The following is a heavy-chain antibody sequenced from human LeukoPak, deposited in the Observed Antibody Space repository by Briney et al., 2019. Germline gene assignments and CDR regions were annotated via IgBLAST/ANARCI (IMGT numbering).Heavy chain of an antibody. CDR1: GFTFSNYA. CDR2: ISFDGTNK. D-gene: IGHD3-10*01. J-gene: IGHJ4*02. Sequence: GGSLRLSCAASGFTFSNYAMHWVRQAPGKGLEWVAVISFDGTNKYYANSVQGRFTISRDNSKNTLYLQMNSLRAEDTALYYCARDMYDNGWSSFDYWGQGTLVTVCS. CDR3: ARDMYDNGWSSFDY. V-gene: IGHV3-30-3*01.